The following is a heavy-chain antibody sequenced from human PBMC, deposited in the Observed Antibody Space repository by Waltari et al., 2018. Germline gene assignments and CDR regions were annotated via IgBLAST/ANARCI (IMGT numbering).Heavy chain of an antibody. CDR3: ARAFGGVVAASPFDY. CDR2: IYYSGST. D-gene: IGHD2-15*01. J-gene: IGHJ4*02. V-gene: IGHV4-39*07. CDR1: GGSISSSSYS. Sequence: QLQLQESGPGLVKPSETLSLTCTVSGGSISSSSYSWGWIRQPPGKGLEWIGSIYYSGSTYYNPSLQSRVTISVDTSKNQFSLKLSSVTAADTTVYYCARAFGGVVAASPFDYWGQGTLVTVSS.